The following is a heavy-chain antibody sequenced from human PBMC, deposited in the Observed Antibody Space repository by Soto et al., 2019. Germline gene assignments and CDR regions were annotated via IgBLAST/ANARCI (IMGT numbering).Heavy chain of an antibody. Sequence: EVQLLESGGGLVQPGGSLRLSCAASGFTFSSYAMSWVRQAPGKGLEWVSAISGSGGSTYYADSVKGRFTISRDNTKNTLYLQMNSLRAEDTAVYYCAKDGGYSIAVAGTQVAVDYFDYWGQGTLVTVSS. V-gene: IGHV3-23*01. D-gene: IGHD6-19*01. CDR1: GFTFSSYA. CDR3: AKDGGYSIAVAGTQVAVDYFDY. J-gene: IGHJ4*02. CDR2: ISGSGGST.